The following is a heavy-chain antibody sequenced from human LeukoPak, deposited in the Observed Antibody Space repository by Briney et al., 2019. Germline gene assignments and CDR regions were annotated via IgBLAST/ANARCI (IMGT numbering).Heavy chain of an antibody. Sequence: SETLSLTCTVSGGSISSYYWSWIRQPPGKGLEWIGYIYYGGSTNYNPSLKSRVTISVDTSKNQFSLKLRSVTAADTAVYYCARDGGYCSSTNCYDYWGQGTLVTVSS. J-gene: IGHJ4*02. CDR2: IYYGGST. V-gene: IGHV4-59*01. CDR3: ARDGGYCSSTNCYDY. CDR1: GGSISSYY. D-gene: IGHD2-2*03.